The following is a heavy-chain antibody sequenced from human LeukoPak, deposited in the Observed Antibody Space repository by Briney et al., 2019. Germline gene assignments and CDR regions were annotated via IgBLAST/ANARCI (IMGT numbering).Heavy chain of an antibody. D-gene: IGHD3-22*01. CDR3: ARVPDSGYYYYFDY. CDR2: IYYSGST. J-gene: IGHJ4*02. V-gene: IGHV4-59*01. CDR1: GGSISSYY. Sequence: SETLSHTCTVSGGSISSYYWSWIRQPPGKGLEWIGYIYYSGSTNYNPSLKSRVTISVDTSKNQFSLKLSSVTAADTAVYYCARVPDSGYYYYFDYWGQGTLVTVSS.